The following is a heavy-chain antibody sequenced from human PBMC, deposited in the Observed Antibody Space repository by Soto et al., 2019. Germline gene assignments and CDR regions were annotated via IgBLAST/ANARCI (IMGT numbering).Heavy chain of an antibody. CDR2: INHSGST. D-gene: IGHD2-2*01. V-gene: IGHV4-34*01. J-gene: IGHJ4*02. Sequence: SETLSLTCAVYGGSFSGYYWSWIRQPPGKGLEWIGEINHSGSTNYNPSLKSRVTISVDTSKNQFSLKLSSVTAADTAVFYCARLIHCKTTSCYFDYWGPGTLVTVSS. CDR3: ARLIHCKTTSCYFDY. CDR1: GGSFSGYY.